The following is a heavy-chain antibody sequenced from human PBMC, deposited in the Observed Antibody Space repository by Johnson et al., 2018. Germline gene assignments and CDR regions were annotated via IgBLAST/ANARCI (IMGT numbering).Heavy chain of an antibody. Sequence: QVQLVESGGGLVKPGGSLRLSCAASGFSFNDYYINWIRQAPGKGLEWVSYISSTGGTSYYADSVKGRFTISRDNAKKSVYLQMNSLRAEDTAGYYCASPFYYDSSAFFIDAFDIWGQGTMVTVSS. CDR1: GFSFNDYY. J-gene: IGHJ3*02. V-gene: IGHV3-11*04. CDR2: ISSTGGTS. D-gene: IGHD3-22*01. CDR3: ASPFYYDSSAFFIDAFDI.